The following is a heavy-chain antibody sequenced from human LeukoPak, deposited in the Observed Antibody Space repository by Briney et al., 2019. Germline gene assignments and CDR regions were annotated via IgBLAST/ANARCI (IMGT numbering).Heavy chain of an antibody. CDR1: GIIFSNYW. CDR2: INRDGSST. Sequence: GSLRLSCAASGIIFSNYWMHWVRQAPGKGLVWVSRINRDGSSTSYADSVKGRFTISRDNAKNSLYLQMNSLRAEDTAIYYCARGIDIWGQGTMVTVS. J-gene: IGHJ3*02. V-gene: IGHV3-74*01. CDR3: ARGIDI.